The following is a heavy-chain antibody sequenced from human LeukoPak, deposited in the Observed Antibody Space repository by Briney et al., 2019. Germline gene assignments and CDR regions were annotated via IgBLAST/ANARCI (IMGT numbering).Heavy chain of an antibody. D-gene: IGHD3-10*01. CDR2: IKQDRSEK. CDR3: ARDTNDPLLRFGELNWFDP. CDR1: GFTFSSYW. V-gene: IGHV3-7*01. Sequence: PGRSLRLSYPASGFTFSSYWMSCVRQAPGKGLEWVANIKQDRSEKYYVDSVKGRVTISRDNAKNTLYLQMRSVRDPDTAAYKCARDTNDPLLRFGELNWFDPWGPGTLVTVSS. J-gene: IGHJ5*02.